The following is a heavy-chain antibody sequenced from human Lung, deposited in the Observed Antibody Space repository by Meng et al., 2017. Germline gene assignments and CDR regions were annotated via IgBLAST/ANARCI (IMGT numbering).Heavy chain of an antibody. Sequence: QVQLQQWGAGLVQPSETLSLTCVVSGVAFSDYYWSWIRQPPGKGLEWIGEINHSGSTNYNPSLESRATISVDTSQNNLSLKLSSVTAADSAVYYCARGPTTMAHDFDYWGQGTLVTVSS. D-gene: IGHD4-11*01. CDR3: ARGPTTMAHDFDY. CDR2: INHSGST. J-gene: IGHJ4*02. CDR1: GVAFSDYY. V-gene: IGHV4-34*01.